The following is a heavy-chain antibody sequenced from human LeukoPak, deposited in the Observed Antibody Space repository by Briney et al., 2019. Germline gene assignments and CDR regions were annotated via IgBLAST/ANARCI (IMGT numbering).Heavy chain of an antibody. V-gene: IGHV1-2*02. CDR2: INPNSGGT. D-gene: IGHD3-10*01. CDR1: GYTFTGYY. CDR3: ARSPYGSGSYYSDP. Sequence: ASVKVSCKASGYTFTGYYMHWVRQAPGQGLEWMGWINPNSGGTNYAQKFQGRVTMTRDTSISTAYMELSRLRSDDTAVYYCARSPYGSGSYYSDPWGQGTLVTVSS. J-gene: IGHJ5*02.